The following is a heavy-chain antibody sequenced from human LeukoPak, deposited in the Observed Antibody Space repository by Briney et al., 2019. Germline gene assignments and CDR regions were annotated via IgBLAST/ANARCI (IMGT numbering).Heavy chain of an antibody. J-gene: IGHJ4*02. Sequence: GGSLRLSCAASGFSVRSNYMSWVRQAPGKGLEWVSVIYSGGRTDYADSVKGRFTISRDNSKNTLYLQMNSLRAEDTAVYYCARDGRDSGSYYSDYRGQGTLVTVSS. V-gene: IGHV3-53*01. CDR3: ARDGRDSGSYYSDY. D-gene: IGHD3-10*01. CDR1: GFSVRSNY. CDR2: IYSGGRT.